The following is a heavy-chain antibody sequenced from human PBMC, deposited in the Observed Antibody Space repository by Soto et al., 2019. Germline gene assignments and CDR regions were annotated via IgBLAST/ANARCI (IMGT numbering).Heavy chain of an antibody. CDR3: ARMLGATIFDY. CDR1: GGSISSGGYY. CDR2: IYYSGSP. D-gene: IGHD5-12*01. V-gene: IGHV4-31*03. J-gene: IGHJ4*02. Sequence: QVQLQESGPGLVKPSQTLSLTCTVSGGSISSGGYYWNWIRQHPGKGLAWIGYIYYSGSPYYNPSLKSRVTISVDTSKNQFSLKLSSVTAAYTAVYYCARMLGATIFDYWGQGTLVTVSS.